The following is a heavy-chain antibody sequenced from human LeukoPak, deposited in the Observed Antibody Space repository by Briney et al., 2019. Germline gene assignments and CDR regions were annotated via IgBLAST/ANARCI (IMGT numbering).Heavy chain of an antibody. Sequence: GGSLRLSCAASGFTFKTYGMHWVRQAPGKGLEWVAVIWYDGNNKYYADSVKGRFTISRDNSKSTLYLQTNSLRAEDTALYYCARGVYSFDLWGQGTMVSVSS. D-gene: IGHD2-8*01. J-gene: IGHJ3*01. CDR3: ARGVYSFDL. CDR2: IWYDGNNK. CDR1: GFTFKTYG. V-gene: IGHV3-33*01.